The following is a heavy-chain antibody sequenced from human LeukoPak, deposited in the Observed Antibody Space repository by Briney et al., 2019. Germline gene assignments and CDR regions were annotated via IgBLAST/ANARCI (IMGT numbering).Heavy chain of an antibody. CDR3: ARGGSNFDS. D-gene: IGHD4-11*01. V-gene: IGHV4-59*01. J-gene: IGHJ4*02. CDR2: IFYSGST. Sequence: KSSETLSLTCTVSQGSINSFHWSWIRQPPGKGLEWIGYIFYSGSTNYNPSLRSRVTISVDTSKSQFSLKLSSVTAADTAVYYCARGGSNFDSWGQGTLVTVSS. CDR1: QGSINSFH.